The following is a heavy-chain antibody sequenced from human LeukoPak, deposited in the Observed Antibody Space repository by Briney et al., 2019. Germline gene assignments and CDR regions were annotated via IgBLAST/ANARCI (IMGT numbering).Heavy chain of an antibody. V-gene: IGHV4-59*08. D-gene: IGHD2-8*01. CDR3: AGHHPRNNVDF. J-gene: IGHJ4*02. CDR2: ISYSVFT. CDR1: GGSISSYQ. Sequence: SETLSLTCTVSGGSISSYQWSWIRQPPGKGLEWIGYISYSVFTNYNPSLKSRVTISLDTSKNQFSLKLSSVTAADTAVYYCAGHHPRNNVDFWGQGTLVSVSS.